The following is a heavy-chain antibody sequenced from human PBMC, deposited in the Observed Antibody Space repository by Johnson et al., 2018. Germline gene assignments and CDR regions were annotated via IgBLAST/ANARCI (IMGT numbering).Heavy chain of an antibody. CDR1: GFTFSSYV. Sequence: QVQLVESGGGVVQPGRSLRLSCAASGFTFSSYVMHWLRQAPGKGLEWVALISFDGTKKYYGDSVKGRFTISRDNSKNTLYLQMNSLRREDTAVYFCARDPQGLPTTFDIWGQGTMVTVSS. CDR2: ISFDGTKK. CDR3: ARDPQGLPTTFDI. D-gene: IGHD1-26*01. J-gene: IGHJ3*02. V-gene: IGHV3-30-3*01.